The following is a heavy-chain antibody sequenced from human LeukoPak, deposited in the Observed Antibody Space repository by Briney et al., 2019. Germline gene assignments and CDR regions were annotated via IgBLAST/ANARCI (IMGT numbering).Heavy chain of an antibody. D-gene: IGHD3-9*01. CDR1: GGSISSYY. CDR2: IYYSGST. V-gene: IGHV4-59*12. CDR3: ARAAYYDILTGSPRGYFDY. Sequence: SETLSLTCTVSGGSISSYYWSWIRQPPGKGLEWIGYIYYSGSTNYNPSLKSRVTISVDTSKNQFSLKLSSVTAADTAVYYCARAAYYDILTGSPRGYFDYWGQGTLVTVSS. J-gene: IGHJ4*02.